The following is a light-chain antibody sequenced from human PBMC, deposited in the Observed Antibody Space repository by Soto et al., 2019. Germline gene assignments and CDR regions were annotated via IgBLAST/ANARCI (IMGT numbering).Light chain of an antibody. CDR3: QSYDSSLWV. CDR2: GNS. CDR1: SSNIGAGYD. V-gene: IGLV1-40*01. J-gene: IGLJ3*02. Sequence: QSVLTQPPSVSGAPGQRVTISCTGSSSNIGAGYDVHWYQQLPGTAPKLLIYGNSIRPSGVPDRFSGSKSGTSASLAITGLQAEDEADYYCQSYDSSLWVFGGGTKLTVL.